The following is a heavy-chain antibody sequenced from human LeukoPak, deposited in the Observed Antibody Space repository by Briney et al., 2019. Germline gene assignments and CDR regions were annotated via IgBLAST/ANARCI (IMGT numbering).Heavy chain of an antibody. Sequence: GGSLRLSCVASGFTLSSYWMHWVRQAPGKGLEWVSAISGSGGSTYYADSVKGRFTISRDNSKNTLYLQMNSLRAEDTAVYYCAKVGIAAVEGWFDPWGQGTLVTVSS. CDR3: AKVGIAAVEGWFDP. J-gene: IGHJ5*02. CDR1: GFTLSSYW. CDR2: ISGSGGST. V-gene: IGHV3-23*01. D-gene: IGHD6-13*01.